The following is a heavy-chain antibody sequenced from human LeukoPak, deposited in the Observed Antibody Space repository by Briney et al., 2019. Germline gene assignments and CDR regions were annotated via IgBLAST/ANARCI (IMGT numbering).Heavy chain of an antibody. CDR1: GGSFSGYY. J-gene: IGHJ5*02. D-gene: IGHD3-22*01. Sequence: SETLSLTCAVYGGSFSGYYWSWIRQPPGKGLEWIGEINHSGSTNYNPSLKSRVTISVDTSKNQFSLKLSSVTAADTAVYYCAREKYTSYYYDSSGYSNWFDPWGQGTLVTVSS. V-gene: IGHV4-34*01. CDR2: INHSGST. CDR3: AREKYTSYYYDSSGYSNWFDP.